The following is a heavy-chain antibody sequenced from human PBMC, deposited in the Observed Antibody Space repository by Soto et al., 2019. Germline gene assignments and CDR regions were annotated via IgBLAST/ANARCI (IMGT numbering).Heavy chain of an antibody. V-gene: IGHV1-18*01. J-gene: IGHJ3*02. D-gene: IGHD1-7*01. Sequence: ASVKVSCKASGYTFTSYGISWVRQAPGQGLEWMGWISAYNGNTNYAQKLQGRVTISVDTSKNQFSLKLSSVTAADTAVYYCARNYGHCFDIWGQGTMVTVSS. CDR2: ISAYNGNT. CDR3: ARNYGHCFDI. CDR1: GYTFTSYG.